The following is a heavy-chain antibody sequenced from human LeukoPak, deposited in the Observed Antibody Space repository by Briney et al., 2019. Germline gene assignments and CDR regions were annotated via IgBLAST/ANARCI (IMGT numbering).Heavy chain of an antibody. CDR3: ARDGSGSYYNLANWFDP. D-gene: IGHD3-10*01. CDR1: GYTFTGYY. CDR2: INPNSGGT. V-gene: IGHV1-2*02. Sequence: ASVEVSCKASGYTFTGYYIHWVRQAPGQGLEWMGWINPNSGGTNYAQKFQGRVTMTRDTSISTAYMELSRLRSDDTAVYYCARDGSGSYYNLANWFDPWGQGTLVTVSS. J-gene: IGHJ5*02.